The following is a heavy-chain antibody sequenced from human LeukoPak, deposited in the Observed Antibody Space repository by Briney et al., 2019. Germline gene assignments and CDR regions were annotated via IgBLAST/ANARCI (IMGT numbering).Heavy chain of an antibody. Sequence: ASVKVSCKASGYTFTSYGISWVRQAPGQGLGWMGGIIPIFGTANYAQKFQGRVTITADESTSTAYMELSSLRSEDTAVYYCARARGSGSYEDAFDIWGQGTMVTVSS. V-gene: IGHV1-69*13. CDR2: IIPIFGTA. CDR3: ARARGSGSYEDAFDI. CDR1: GYTFTSYG. D-gene: IGHD3-10*01. J-gene: IGHJ3*02.